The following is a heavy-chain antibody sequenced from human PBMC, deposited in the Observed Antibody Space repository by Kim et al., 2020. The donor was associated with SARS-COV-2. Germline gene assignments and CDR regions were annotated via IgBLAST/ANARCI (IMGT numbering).Heavy chain of an antibody. CDR3: AKGGGDYSNYEAYYYGMDV. CDR1: GFTFDDYA. D-gene: IGHD4-4*01. Sequence: GGSLRLSCAASGFTFDDYAMHWVRQAPGKGLEWVSLISGDGGSTYYADSVKGRFTISRDNSKNSLYLQMNSLRTEDTALYYCAKGGGDYSNYEAYYYGMDVWGQGTTVTVSS. J-gene: IGHJ6*02. V-gene: IGHV3-43*02. CDR2: ISGDGGST.